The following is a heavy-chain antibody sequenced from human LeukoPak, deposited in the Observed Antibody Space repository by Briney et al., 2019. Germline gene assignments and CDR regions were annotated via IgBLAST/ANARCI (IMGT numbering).Heavy chain of an antibody. V-gene: IGHV3-43*02. CDR1: GFTFDDYA. J-gene: IGHJ4*02. D-gene: IGHD3-3*01. CDR3: AKDIRDYDFWSGYFDY. Sequence: GGSLRLSCAASGFTFDDYAMHWVRQAPGKGLEWVSLISGDGGSTYYADSVKGRFTISRDNSENSLYLQMNSLRTEDTALYYCAKDIRDYDFWSGYFDYWGQGTLVTVSS. CDR2: ISGDGGST.